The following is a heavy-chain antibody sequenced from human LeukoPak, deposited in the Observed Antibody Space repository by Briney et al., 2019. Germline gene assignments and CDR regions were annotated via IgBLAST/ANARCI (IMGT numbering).Heavy chain of an antibody. CDR1: GFTFSSYA. Sequence: GGSLRLSCAASGFTFSSYAMHWVRQAPGKGLEWVAVISYDGSNKYYANSVKGRFTISRDNSKNTLYLQINSLRAEDTALYYCARGGFIVVVPAAPGPWGQGTLVTVSS. CDR2: ISYDGSNK. CDR3: ARGGFIVVVPAAPGP. V-gene: IGHV3-30*01. D-gene: IGHD2-2*01. J-gene: IGHJ5*02.